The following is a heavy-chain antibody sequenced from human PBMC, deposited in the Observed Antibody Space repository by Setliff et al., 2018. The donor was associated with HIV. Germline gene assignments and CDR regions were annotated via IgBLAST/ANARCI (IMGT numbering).Heavy chain of an antibody. Sequence: ASVKVSCKASGYTFTSYGISWVRQAPGQGLEWMGWISAYNGNTNYAQKLQGRVTMTTDTSTSTAYMELRSLRSDDTAVYYCAREICITIFWGPEAGSCHFDYWGQGTLVTVSS. CDR2: ISAYNGNT. J-gene: IGHJ4*02. V-gene: IGHV1-18*01. CDR1: GYTFTSYG. CDR3: AREICITIFWGPEAGSCHFDY. D-gene: IGHD3-9*01.